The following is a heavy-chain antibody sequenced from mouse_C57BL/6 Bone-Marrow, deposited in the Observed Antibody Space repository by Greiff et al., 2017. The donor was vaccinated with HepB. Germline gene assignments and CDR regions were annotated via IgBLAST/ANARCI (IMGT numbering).Heavy chain of an antibody. CDR3: AREGDYYSNYYAMDY. D-gene: IGHD2-5*01. CDR2: INPNNGGT. V-gene: IGHV1-26*01. CDR1: GYTFTDYY. J-gene: IGHJ4*01. Sequence: VQLKQSGPELVKPGASVKISCKASGYTFTDYYMNWVKQSHGKSLEWIGDINPNNGGTSYNQKFKGKATLTVDKSSSTAYMELRSLTSEDSAVYYCAREGDYYSNYYAMDYWGQGTSVTVSS.